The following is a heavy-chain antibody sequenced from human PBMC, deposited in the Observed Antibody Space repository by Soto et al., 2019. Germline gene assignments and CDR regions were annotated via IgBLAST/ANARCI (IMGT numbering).Heavy chain of an antibody. CDR2: IRGSGGDT. D-gene: IGHD1-26*01. J-gene: IGHJ6*02. V-gene: IGHV3-23*01. CDR1: GFTFSLCA. CDR3: GKGRSYYYYYGVDV. Sequence: GGSLRLSCAASGFTFSLCAMSWVRQAPGKGLEWVSSIRGSGGDTYYADSVKGRFTISRDNSKNTLYLQMNSLRAEDTAVYYCGKGRSYYYYYGVDVWGQGTTVTV.